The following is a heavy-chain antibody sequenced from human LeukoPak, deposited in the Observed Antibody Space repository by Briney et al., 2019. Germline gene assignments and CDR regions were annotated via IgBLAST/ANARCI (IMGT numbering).Heavy chain of an antibody. CDR1: GGSISSSSYY. D-gene: IGHD5-12*01. V-gene: IGHV4-39*07. Sequence: SETLSLTCTVSGGSISSSSYYWGWIRQPPGKGLGWIGSIYYSGSTYYNPSLKSRVTISVDTSKNQFSLKLSSVTAADTAVYYCARRLVKGIYIDPWGQGTLVTVSS. CDR2: IYYSGST. J-gene: IGHJ5*02. CDR3: ARRLVKGIYIDP.